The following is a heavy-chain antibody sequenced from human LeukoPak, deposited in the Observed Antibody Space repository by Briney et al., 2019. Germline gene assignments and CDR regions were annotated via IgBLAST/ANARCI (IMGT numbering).Heavy chain of an antibody. J-gene: IGHJ4*02. CDR2: MNHSGST. D-gene: IGHD2-15*01. V-gene: IGHV4-34*01. CDR1: GGSFSGYY. CDR3: ARAYCSGGSCYLSKTNFDY. Sequence: SETLSLTCAVYGGSFSGYYWSLNRQPPGKGLEWIGEMNHSGSTNYNPSLKSRVTISVDTSKNQFSLKLSSVTAADTAVYYCARAYCSGGSCYLSKTNFDYWGQGTLVTVSS.